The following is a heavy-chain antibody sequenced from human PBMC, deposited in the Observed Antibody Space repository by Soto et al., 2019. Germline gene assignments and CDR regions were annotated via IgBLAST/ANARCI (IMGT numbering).Heavy chain of an antibody. CDR3: ARGSGSSSPNYYYYGMDV. CDR1: GGTFSSYA. Sequence: SVKVSCKASGGTFSSYAISWVRQAPGQGLEWMGGIIPIFGTANYAQKFQGRVTITADESTSTAYMELSSLRSEDTAVYYCARGSGSSSPNYYYYGMDVWGQGTTVTVSS. D-gene: IGHD6-6*01. V-gene: IGHV1-69*13. CDR2: IIPIFGTA. J-gene: IGHJ6*02.